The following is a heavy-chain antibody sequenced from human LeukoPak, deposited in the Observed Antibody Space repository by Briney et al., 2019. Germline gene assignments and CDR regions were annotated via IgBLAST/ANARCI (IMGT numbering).Heavy chain of an antibody. CDR2: IYYSGTT. V-gene: IGHV4-39*02. D-gene: IGHD3-22*01. J-gene: IGHJ4*02. CDR1: GGSISSSSYS. Sequence: PSETLSLTCTVSGGSISSSSYSWGWIRQPPGKGLEWIGSIYYSGTTYYNPSLKSRVTISVDTSKNQFSLKLSSVTAADTAVYYCARDYDSSGYCLDYWGQGTLVTVSS. CDR3: ARDYDSSGYCLDY.